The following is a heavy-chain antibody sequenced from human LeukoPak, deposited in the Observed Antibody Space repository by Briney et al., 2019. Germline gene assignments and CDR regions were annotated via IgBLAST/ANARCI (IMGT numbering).Heavy chain of an antibody. Sequence: SETLSLTCTVSGGSISSSSYYWGWLRQPPGKGLEWIGSIYYSGSTYYNPSLKSRVTISVDTSKNQFSLKLSSVTAADTAVYYCGGDLENWAWGQGTLVTVSS. D-gene: IGHD3-16*01. J-gene: IGHJ5*02. CDR3: GGDLENWA. CDR2: IYYSGST. CDR1: GGSISSSSYY. V-gene: IGHV4-39*07.